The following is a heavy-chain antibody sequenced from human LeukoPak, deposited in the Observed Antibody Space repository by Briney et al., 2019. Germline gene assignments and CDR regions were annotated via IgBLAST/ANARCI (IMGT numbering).Heavy chain of an antibody. CDR3: ARGFGSGSSSYYYGMDV. V-gene: IGHV4-59*02. CDR1: GGSVSSYY. Sequence: PSETLSLTCTVSGGSVSSYYWSWIRLPPGKGLEWIGYIYGTGSTDYNPSLKSRVTISAGTSKNQFSLSLNSVTAADTAVYYCARGFGSGSSSYYYGMDVWGQGTTVTISS. J-gene: IGHJ6*02. D-gene: IGHD3-10*01. CDR2: IYGTGST.